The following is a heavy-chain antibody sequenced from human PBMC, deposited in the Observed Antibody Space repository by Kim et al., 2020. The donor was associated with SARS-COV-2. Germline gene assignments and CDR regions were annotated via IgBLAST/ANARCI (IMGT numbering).Heavy chain of an antibody. CDR3: AREAGADPNCSSTSCYAQNYYYYGMDV. D-gene: IGHD2-2*01. CDR2: IYYSGST. V-gene: IGHV4-59*01. J-gene: IGHJ6*02. Sequence: SETLSLTCTVSGGSISSYYWSWIRQPPGKGLEWIGYIYYSGSTNYNPSLKSRVTISVDTSKNQFSLKLSSVTAADTAVYYCAREAGADPNCSSTSCYAQNYYYYGMDVWGQGTTVTVSS. CDR1: GGSISSYY.